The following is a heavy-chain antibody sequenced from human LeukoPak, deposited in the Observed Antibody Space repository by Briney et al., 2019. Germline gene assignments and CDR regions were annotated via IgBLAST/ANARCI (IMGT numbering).Heavy chain of an antibody. Sequence: PGGSLRLPCAASGFTFRSYWMSWVRQTPGKGLEWVANINQDGSEKYYVDSVKGRFTVSRDNAKNSLYLQINSLRAEDTAVYYCARDVTYRSSDYWGQGILVTVSS. D-gene: IGHD6-6*01. V-gene: IGHV3-7*04. CDR3: ARDVTYRSSDY. J-gene: IGHJ4*02. CDR1: GFTFRSYW. CDR2: INQDGSEK.